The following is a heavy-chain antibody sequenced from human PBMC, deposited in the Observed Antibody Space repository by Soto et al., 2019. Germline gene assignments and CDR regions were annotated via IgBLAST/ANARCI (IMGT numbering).Heavy chain of an antibody. D-gene: IGHD2-2*01. CDR1: GGSFSGYY. Sequence: SETLSLTCAVYGGSFSGYYWSWIRQPPGKGLEWIGEINHSGSTNYNPSLKSRVTISVDTSKNQFSLKLSSVTAADTAVYYCARKLDCSSTSCYGGYYYYYGMDVWGQGTTVTVSS. CDR3: ARKLDCSSTSCYGGYYYYYGMDV. V-gene: IGHV4-34*01. CDR2: INHSGST. J-gene: IGHJ6*02.